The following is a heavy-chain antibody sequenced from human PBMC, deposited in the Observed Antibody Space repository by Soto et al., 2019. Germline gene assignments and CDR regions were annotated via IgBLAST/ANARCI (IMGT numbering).Heavy chain of an antibody. CDR1: GYTLTELS. CDR3: ATLGLKYQLQGWFDP. D-gene: IGHD2-2*01. Sequence: ASVKVSCKVSGYTLTELSMHWVRQAPGKGLEWMGGFDPEDGETIYAQKFQGRVTMTEDTSTDTAYMELSSLRSEDTAVYYCATLGLKYQLQGWFDPWGQGTLVTVSS. CDR2: FDPEDGET. J-gene: IGHJ5*02. V-gene: IGHV1-24*01.